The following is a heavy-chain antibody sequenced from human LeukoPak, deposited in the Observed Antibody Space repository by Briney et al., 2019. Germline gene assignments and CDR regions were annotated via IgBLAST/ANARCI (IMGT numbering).Heavy chain of an antibody. J-gene: IGHJ4*02. V-gene: IGHV3-7*04. CDR2: IKQDGSEK. Sequence: GETLRLSCAASGFTFSSHGMNWVRQAPGKGLEWVANIKQDGSEKNYVDSVKGRFTISRDNGKSSVYLQMNSLRAEDTAVYYCAMDSYGPDDYWGQGTLVTVSS. CDR1: GFTFSSHG. CDR3: AMDSYGPDDY. D-gene: IGHD3-16*01.